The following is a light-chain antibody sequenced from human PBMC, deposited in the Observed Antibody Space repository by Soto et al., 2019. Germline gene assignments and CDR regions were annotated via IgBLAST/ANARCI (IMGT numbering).Light chain of an antibody. J-gene: IGLJ2*01. CDR3: GTWDSSQSAGI. CDR1: SSNIGNNY. CDR2: EDD. Sequence: QSVLTQPPSVSAAPGQRVTISCSGSSSNIGNNYVSWYRQFPGTAPKLLICEDDKRPPGIPDRFSGSKSGSSATLAITGIQTGDEADYYCGTWDSSQSAGIFGGGTKLTVL. V-gene: IGLV1-51*02.